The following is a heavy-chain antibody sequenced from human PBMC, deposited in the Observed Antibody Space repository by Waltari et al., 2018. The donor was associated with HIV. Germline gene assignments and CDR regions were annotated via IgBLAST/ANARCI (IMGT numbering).Heavy chain of an antibody. CDR2: IYHSGST. V-gene: IGHV4-4*02. D-gene: IGHD6-13*01. CDR1: GGSISSSNW. J-gene: IGHJ6*02. Sequence: QVQLQESGPGPAKPSGTLSLTCAASGGSISSSNWWSWVRQPPGKGLEWIGEIYHSGSTNYNPSLKSRVTISVDKSKNQFSLKLSSVTAADTAVYYCARDRVAANYYYGMDVWGQGTTVTVSS. CDR3: ARDRVAANYYYGMDV.